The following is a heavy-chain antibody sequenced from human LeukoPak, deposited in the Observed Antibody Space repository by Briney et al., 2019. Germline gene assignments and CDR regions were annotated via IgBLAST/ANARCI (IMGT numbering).Heavy chain of an antibody. Sequence: GASVKVSCKASGCTFTNYGVSWVRQAPGQGLEWMAWISAYNGNSHSTQKFQGRVIMTADTSTNTAYMELRSLRSDDTAVYYCAKTDENYSPPGDSWGQGTLVTVSS. CDR2: ISAYNGNS. J-gene: IGHJ4*02. D-gene: IGHD1-7*01. CDR1: GCTFTNYG. V-gene: IGHV1-18*01. CDR3: AKTDENYSPPGDS.